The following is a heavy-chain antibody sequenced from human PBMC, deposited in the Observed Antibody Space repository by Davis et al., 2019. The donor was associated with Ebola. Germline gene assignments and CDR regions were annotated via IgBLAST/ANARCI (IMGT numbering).Heavy chain of an antibody. CDR1: GGTFSSYA. D-gene: IGHD1-26*01. V-gene: IGHV1-69*06. Sequence: AASVKVSCKASGGTFSSYAISWVRQAPGQGLEWMGGIIPIFGTANYAQKFQGRVTITADKSTSTAYMELSSLRSEDTAVYYCAAGIVGATGAFDIWGQGTMVTVSS. J-gene: IGHJ3*02. CDR3: AAGIVGATGAFDI. CDR2: IIPIFGTA.